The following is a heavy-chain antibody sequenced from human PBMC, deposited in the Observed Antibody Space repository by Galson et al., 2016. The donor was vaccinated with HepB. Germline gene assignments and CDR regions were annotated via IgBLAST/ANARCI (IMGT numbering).Heavy chain of an antibody. CDR3: ARDIMVRRAPLGY. Sequence: GSTNYNPSLESRVTISLDTSKNQFFLKLTSVTAADTAVYYCARDIMVRRAPLGYWGQGTLVTVSS. D-gene: IGHD2-21*01. J-gene: IGHJ4*02. CDR2: GST. V-gene: IGHV4-59*01.